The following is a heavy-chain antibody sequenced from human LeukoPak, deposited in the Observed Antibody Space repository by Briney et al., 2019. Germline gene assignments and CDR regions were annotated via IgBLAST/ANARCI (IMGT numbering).Heavy chain of an antibody. CDR2: VSSDGTTK. CDR1: GFNFSSYA. V-gene: IGHV3-30*04. CDR3: ANVKSSGWYYFDY. J-gene: IGHJ4*02. Sequence: GGSLRLSCAASGFNFSSYAMHWVGQAPGKRLEWAAIVSSDGTTKLYADSVKGRFTISRDNSKNTLYLQMNSLRAEDTAVYYCANVKSSGWYYFDYWGQGTLVTVSS. D-gene: IGHD6-19*01.